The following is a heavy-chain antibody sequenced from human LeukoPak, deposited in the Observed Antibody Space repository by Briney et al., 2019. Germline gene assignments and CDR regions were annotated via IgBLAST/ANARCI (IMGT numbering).Heavy chain of an antibody. CDR1: GFTFSSYA. Sequence: GGSLRLSCAASGFTFSSYAMSWVRQAPGKGLEWVSAISGSGGSTYYADSVKGRFTISRDNAKNSLYLQMNSLRAEDTAVYYCARGGCSGGSCSYYYYYMDVWGKGTTVTVSS. D-gene: IGHD2-15*01. V-gene: IGHV3-23*01. CDR3: ARGGCSGGSCSYYYYYMDV. CDR2: ISGSGGST. J-gene: IGHJ6*03.